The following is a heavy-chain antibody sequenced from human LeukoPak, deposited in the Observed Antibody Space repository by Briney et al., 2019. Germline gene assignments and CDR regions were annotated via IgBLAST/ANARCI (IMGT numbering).Heavy chain of an antibody. CDR2: INHSGST. Sequence: SETLSLTCAVYGGSFSGYYWSWIRQPPGKGLGWIGEINHSGSTNYNPSLKSRVTISVDTSKNQFSLKLSSVTAADTAVYYCARGLTVTTKKNWFDPWGQGTLVTVSS. CDR3: ARGLTVTTKKNWFDP. CDR1: GGSFSGYY. D-gene: IGHD4-11*01. J-gene: IGHJ5*02. V-gene: IGHV4-34*01.